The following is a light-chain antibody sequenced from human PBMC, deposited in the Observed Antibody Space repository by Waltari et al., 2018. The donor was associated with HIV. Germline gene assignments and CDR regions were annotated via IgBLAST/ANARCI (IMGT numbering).Light chain of an antibody. V-gene: IGLV3-21*04. CDR2: DDS. Sequence: SYVLTQPPSVSVAPGKTARITCGGNNIGSKSVHWYQQKPCQAPVLVIYDDSDRHSGIPERVSGSNSGNTATLTISRVEAGDEADYYCQVWDSSSDHWVFGGGTKLTVL. CDR3: QVWDSSSDHWV. J-gene: IGLJ3*02. CDR1: NIGSKS.